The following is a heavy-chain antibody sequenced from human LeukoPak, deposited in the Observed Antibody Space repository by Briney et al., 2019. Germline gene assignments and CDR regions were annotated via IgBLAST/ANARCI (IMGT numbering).Heavy chain of an antibody. CDR3: ARGYSSSWFDP. J-gene: IGHJ5*02. Sequence: SETLSLTWAVEGGSVSSYYCSWIRQPPGKGLEWGAEINHSGSTNYNPSLKSRVTISVDTSKNKFSLKLSSVTAADTAVYYCARGYSSSWFDPWGQGTLVSVSS. D-gene: IGHD6-13*01. CDR2: INHSGST. CDR1: GGSVSSYY. V-gene: IGHV4-34*01.